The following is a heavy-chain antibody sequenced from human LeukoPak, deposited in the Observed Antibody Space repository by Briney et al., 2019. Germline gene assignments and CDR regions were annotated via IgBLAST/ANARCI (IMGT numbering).Heavy chain of an antibody. CDR1: GFTFSSYS. J-gene: IGHJ4*02. D-gene: IGHD3-3*01. V-gene: IGHV3-48*01. Sequence: GGSLRLSCAASGFTFSSYSMNWVRQAPGKGLEWVSYISSSSSSIYYADSVKGRFTISRDNAKNSLYLQMNSLRAEDTAVYYCARPYYDFWSGYSTLAYWGQGTLVTVSS. CDR2: ISSSSSSI. CDR3: ARPYYDFWSGYSTLAY.